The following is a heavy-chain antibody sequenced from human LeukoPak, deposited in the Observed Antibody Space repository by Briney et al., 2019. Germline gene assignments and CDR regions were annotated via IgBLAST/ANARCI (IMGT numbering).Heavy chain of an antibody. V-gene: IGHV4-39*01. D-gene: IGHD3-10*01. J-gene: IGHJ4*02. CDR2: IYYSGST. CDR3: ARHPGEAGNFDY. CDR1: GGSISSSSYY. Sequence: SETLSLTCTVSGGSISSSSYYWGWIRQPPGKGLEWIGSIYYSGSTYYNPSLKSRVTISVDTSKNQFSLKLSSVTAADTAVYYCARHPGEAGNFDYWGQGTLVTVSS.